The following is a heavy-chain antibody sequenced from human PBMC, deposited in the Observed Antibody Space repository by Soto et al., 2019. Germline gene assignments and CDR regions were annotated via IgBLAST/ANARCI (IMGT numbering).Heavy chain of an antibody. CDR3: ARDCSGYTHDFDY. J-gene: IGHJ4*02. CDR2: INSNSGGT. D-gene: IGHD3-22*01. CDR1: GYTFTGYY. Sequence: ASVKVSCKASGYTFTGYYMHWVRQAPGQGLEWMGWINSNSGGTNYAQKFQGRVTMTRDTSISTAYMELSRLRSDDTAVYYCARDCSGYTHDFDYWGQGTLVTVSS. V-gene: IGHV1-2*02.